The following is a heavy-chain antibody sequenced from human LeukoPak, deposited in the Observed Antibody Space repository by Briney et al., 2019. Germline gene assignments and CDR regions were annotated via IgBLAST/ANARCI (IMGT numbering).Heavy chain of an antibody. D-gene: IGHD6-13*01. CDR3: ARDGSSSWFGWFDP. CDR2: INHSGST. CDR1: GGSISSYY. Sequence: SETLSLTCTVSGGSISSYYWSWIRQPPGKGLEWIGEINHSGSTNYNPSLKSRVTMSVDTSKNQFSLKLSSVTAADTAVYYCARDGSSSWFGWFDPWGQGTLVTVSS. J-gene: IGHJ5*02. V-gene: IGHV4-34*01.